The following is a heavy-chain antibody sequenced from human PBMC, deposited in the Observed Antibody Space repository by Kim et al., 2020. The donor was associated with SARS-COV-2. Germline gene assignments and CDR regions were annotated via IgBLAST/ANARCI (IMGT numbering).Heavy chain of an antibody. J-gene: IGHJ6*03. D-gene: IGHD6-19*01. CDR3: ARGTRQWLSGHYYYYMDV. V-gene: IGHV4-34*01. Sequence: SETLSLTCAVYGGSFRGYYWSWIRQPPGKGLEWIGEINHSGSTNYNPSLKSRVTISVDTSKNQFSLKLSSVTAADTAVYYCARGTRQWLSGHYYYYMDVWGKGTTVTVSS. CDR1: GGSFRGYY. CDR2: INHSGST.